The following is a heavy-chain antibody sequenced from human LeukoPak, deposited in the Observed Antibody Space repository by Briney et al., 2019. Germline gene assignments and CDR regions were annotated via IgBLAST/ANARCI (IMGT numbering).Heavy chain of an antibody. CDR2: IDGIGGNT. V-gene: IGHV1-69-2*01. CDR3: TKTARPEFASSWILEY. J-gene: IGHJ4*02. D-gene: IGHD6-6*01. Sequence: ASVKISCKACGYTLTDFNMHWVKWAPGEGLEWMGRIDGIGGNTKDAEEVEGRLTLSVDTSKDTAYMEVNSLRSEDTAVYYCTKTARPEFASSWILEYWGLATLVTVPS. CDR1: GYTLTDFN.